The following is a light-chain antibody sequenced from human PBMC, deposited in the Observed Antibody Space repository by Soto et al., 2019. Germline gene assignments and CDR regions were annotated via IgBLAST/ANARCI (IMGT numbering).Light chain of an antibody. Sequence: DIQMTQSPSTLSASVGDRVTITCRASQSISTWLAWYQQKPGKAPKLLIYKASSLESGVPSRFSGSGSGTEFTLTISSLQPDDFATYYCQQYNSYPYTFGQGTRLEIK. CDR1: QSISTW. CDR2: KAS. J-gene: IGKJ5*01. CDR3: QQYNSYPYT. V-gene: IGKV1-5*03.